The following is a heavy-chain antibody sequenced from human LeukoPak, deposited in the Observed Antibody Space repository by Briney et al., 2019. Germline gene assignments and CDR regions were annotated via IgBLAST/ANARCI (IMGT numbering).Heavy chain of an antibody. J-gene: IGHJ4*02. V-gene: IGHV4-39*01. D-gene: IGHD4-11*01. CDR2: VYYTGST. CDR1: GGSLRDGRSF. Sequence: SETLSLTCTVSGGSLRDGRSFWGWIRQPPGKGLEWIATVYYTGSTYDNPSLQSRVSITVDESKNQLSLNRSSVTAADTSVYYCAGYSFFFFDYWGQGALVTVSS. CDR3: AGYSFFFFDY.